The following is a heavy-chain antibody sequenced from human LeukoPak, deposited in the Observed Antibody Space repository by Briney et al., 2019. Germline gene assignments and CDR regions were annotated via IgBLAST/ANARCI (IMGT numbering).Heavy chain of an antibody. V-gene: IGHV4-39*01. D-gene: IGHD6-13*01. CDR1: GCSISSSNYY. CDR3: ASPKYAYSSSWYYFDY. CDR2: VYYSGST. Sequence: SETLSLTCTVSGCSISSSNYYWAWIRQPPGKGVEWIGGVYYSGSTYYHPSLKSRVTISVDPSKNQLSLTLSSVTAADSAVYYCASPKYAYSSSWYYFDYWGQGTLVTVSS. J-gene: IGHJ4*02.